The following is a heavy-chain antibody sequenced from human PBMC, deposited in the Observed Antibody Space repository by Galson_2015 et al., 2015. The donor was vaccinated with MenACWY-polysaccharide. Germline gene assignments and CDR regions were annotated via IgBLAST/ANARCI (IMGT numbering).Heavy chain of an antibody. CDR2: IYWDGDK. V-gene: IGHV2-5*02. CDR1: GFSVTATVVG. J-gene: IGHJ4*02. D-gene: IGHD1-26*01. Sequence: PALVKPTQTLSLTYTFSGFSVTATVVGVGWIRQPPGKAPEWLAHIYWDGDKRFSPSLGARLTITKDTSRDQVVLTMTDMDPVDTATYYCVRLLGGVSFDSWGQGTL. CDR3: VRLLGGVSFDS.